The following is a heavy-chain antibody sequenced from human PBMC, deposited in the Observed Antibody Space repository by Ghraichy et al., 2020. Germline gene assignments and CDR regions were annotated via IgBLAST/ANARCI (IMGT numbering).Heavy chain of an antibody. J-gene: IGHJ5*02. CDR3: ARGPPPGYSGYDSWFDP. CDR2: MNPNSGNT. CDR1: GYTFTSYD. D-gene: IGHD5-12*01. Sequence: ASVKVSCKASGYTFTSYDINWVRQATGQGLEWMGWMNPNSGNTGYAQKFQGRVTMTRNTSISTAYMELSSLRSEDTAVYYCARGPPPGYSGYDSWFDPWGQGTLVTVSS. V-gene: IGHV1-8*01.